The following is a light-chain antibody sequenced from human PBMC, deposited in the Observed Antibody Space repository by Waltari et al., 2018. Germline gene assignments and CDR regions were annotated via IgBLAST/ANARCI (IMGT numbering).Light chain of an antibody. Sequence: TGRARQDIGSYVSWYQQKPGKAPNLLMYAAFTLQSVVPTRFSGSGSGTYFTLTISSLQPADFATYYCQRFKTYPLTGGQGTRLEIK. V-gene: IGKV1-9*01. CDR3: QRFKTYPLT. CDR1: QDIGSY. J-gene: IGKJ5*01. CDR2: AAF.